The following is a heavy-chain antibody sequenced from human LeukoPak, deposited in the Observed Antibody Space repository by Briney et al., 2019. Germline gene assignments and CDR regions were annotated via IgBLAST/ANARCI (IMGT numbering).Heavy chain of an antibody. CDR3: AKDSSPYAAGFQH. V-gene: IGHV3-74*01. CDR2: INTDGGST. CDR1: GFTFSSYW. Sequence: GGSLRLSCAASGFTFSSYWMHWVRQAPGKGLVWVSRINTDGGSTSYADSVKGRFTISRDNAKNSLYLQMNSLRAEDTAVYYCAKDSSPYAAGFQHWGQGTLVTVSS. J-gene: IGHJ1*01. D-gene: IGHD6-13*01.